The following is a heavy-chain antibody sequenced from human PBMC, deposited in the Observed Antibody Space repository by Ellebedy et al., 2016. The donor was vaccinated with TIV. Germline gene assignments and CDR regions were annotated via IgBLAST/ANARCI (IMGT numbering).Heavy chain of an antibody. CDR3: AREDTSGWDWVGKY. CDR1: GFSFSYYA. D-gene: IGHD6-19*01. Sequence: GESLKISCEASGFSFSYYAMHWFRQAPNKGLEWVTFISKDGNNKIYADSVKGRFTVSRDNSKSTLYLQMDSLRPEDTAVYYCAREDTSGWDWVGKYWGQGSLVTVSS. CDR2: ISKDGNNK. J-gene: IGHJ4*02. V-gene: IGHV3-30-3*01.